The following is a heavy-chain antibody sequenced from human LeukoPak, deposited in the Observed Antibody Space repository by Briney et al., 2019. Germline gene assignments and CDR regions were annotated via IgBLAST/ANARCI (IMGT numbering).Heavy chain of an antibody. CDR3: ARHDSFIPY. J-gene: IGHJ4*02. V-gene: IGHV3-23*01. Sequence: PGGSLRLSCAASGFTFNYYAMSWVRQAPGKGLEWVSGISDNEGSTYYTDSVKGRFTISRDNTKSTVYLQMSNLRADDTGVYFCARHDSFIPYWGQGTQVTVSS. D-gene: IGHD2-21*01. CDR2: ISDNEGST. CDR1: GFTFNYYA.